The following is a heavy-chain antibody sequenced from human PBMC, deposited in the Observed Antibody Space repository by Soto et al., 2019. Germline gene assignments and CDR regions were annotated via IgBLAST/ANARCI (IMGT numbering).Heavy chain of an antibody. J-gene: IGHJ1*01. CDR1: GGTFSSYT. V-gene: IGHV1-69*02. D-gene: IGHD3-9*01. Sequence: QVQLVQSGAEVKKPGSSVKVSCKASGGTFSSYTISWVRQAPGQGLEWMGRIIPIVGITTYAQRFQGRVTITADKSTSTANMELSSLTSDDTAVYYCARGAWDYHTWGQGTLVTVSS. CDR3: ARGAWDYHT. CDR2: IIPIVGIT.